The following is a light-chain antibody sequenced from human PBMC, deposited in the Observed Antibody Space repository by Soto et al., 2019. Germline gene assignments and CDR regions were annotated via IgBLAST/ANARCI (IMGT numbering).Light chain of an antibody. CDR1: SSNIGAGYD. CDR2: DNS. CDR3: QSYDRSLSGSV. Sequence: QPVLTQPPSVSGAPGQRVTISCTGSSSNIGAGYDVQWYQHLPGTAPKLLIYDNSNRPSGVPDRFSGSKSGTSASLAITGLQAEDEADYYCQSYDRSLSGSVFGGGTQLTVL. V-gene: IGLV1-40*01. J-gene: IGLJ2*01.